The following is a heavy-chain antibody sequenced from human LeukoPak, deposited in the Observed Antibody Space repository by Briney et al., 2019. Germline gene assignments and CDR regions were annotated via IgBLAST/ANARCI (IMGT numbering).Heavy chain of an antibody. J-gene: IGHJ4*02. D-gene: IGHD1-26*01. V-gene: IGHV3-23*01. CDR2: ISGSGDST. CDR1: GFTFSSYA. CDR3: AKESGTYYGYFDY. Sequence: PGGSLRLSCAASGFTFSSYAMSRVRQAPGKGLEWVSGISGSGDSTYYADSVRGRFTISRDTSKNTVFLQMNSLRAEDTAVYYCAKESGTYYGYFDYWGQGTLVTVSS.